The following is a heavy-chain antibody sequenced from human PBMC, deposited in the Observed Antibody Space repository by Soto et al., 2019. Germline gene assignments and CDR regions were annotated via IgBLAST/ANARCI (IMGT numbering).Heavy chain of an antibody. Sequence: QVQLVESGGGVVQPGRSLRLSCAASGFTFSSYAMHWVRQAPGKGLEWVAVISYDGSNKYYADSVKGRFTISRDNSKNTLYLKMNSLRAEDTAVYYCARQDYGMDVWGQGTTVTVSS. V-gene: IGHV3-30-3*01. CDR3: ARQDYGMDV. CDR1: GFTFSSYA. J-gene: IGHJ6*02. CDR2: ISYDGSNK.